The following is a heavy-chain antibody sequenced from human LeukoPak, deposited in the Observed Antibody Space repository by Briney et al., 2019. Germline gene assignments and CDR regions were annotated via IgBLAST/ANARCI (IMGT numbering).Heavy chain of an antibody. Sequence: GASVKVSCKASGYTFTSYYMHWVRQAPGQGLEWMGIINPSGGSTSYAQKFQGRVTMTRDTSTSTVYMELSSLRSEDTAVYYCARAVNDFWSGYYHFDYWGQGTLVTVSS. J-gene: IGHJ4*02. D-gene: IGHD3-3*01. CDR1: GYTFTSYY. CDR2: INPSGGST. CDR3: ARAVNDFWSGYYHFDY. V-gene: IGHV1-46*01.